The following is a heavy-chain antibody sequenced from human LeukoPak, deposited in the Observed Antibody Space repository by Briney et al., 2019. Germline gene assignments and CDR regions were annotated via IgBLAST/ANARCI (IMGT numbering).Heavy chain of an antibody. V-gene: IGHV4-30-4*08. D-gene: IGHD3-10*01. CDR1: GGSISSGDYY. CDR3: ARDVYYGSGSYYPDAFDI. J-gene: IGHJ3*02. Sequence: SETLSLTCTVSGGSISSGDYYWSWIRQPPGTGLEWIGYIYYSGSTYYNPSLKSRVTISVDTSKNQFSLKLSSVTAADTGVYYCARDVYYGSGSYYPDAFDIWGQGTMVTVSS. CDR2: IYYSGST.